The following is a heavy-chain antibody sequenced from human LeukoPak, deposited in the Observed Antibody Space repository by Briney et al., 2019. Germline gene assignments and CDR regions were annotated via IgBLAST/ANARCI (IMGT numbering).Heavy chain of an antibody. J-gene: IGHJ4*02. Sequence: SETLSLTCAVYGGSFSGYYWSWIRQPPGKGLEWIGEINHSGSTNYNPSLKSRVTISVDTSKNQFSLKLSSVTAADTAVYYCARGIRFDYWGQGTLVTVSS. CDR1: GGSFSGYY. CDR3: ARGIRFDY. D-gene: IGHD4-17*01. V-gene: IGHV4-34*01. CDR2: INHSGST.